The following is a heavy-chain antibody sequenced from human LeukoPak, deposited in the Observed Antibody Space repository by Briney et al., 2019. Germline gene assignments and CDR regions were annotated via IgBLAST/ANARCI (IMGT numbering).Heavy chain of an antibody. CDR2: TYYRSKWYN. CDR1: GDSVFSNSS. Sequence: SQTLSLTCAISGDSVFSNSSWNWIRQSPSRGLEWLGRTYYRSKWYNDYVVSVKSRININPDTSKNQFSLQLSSVTPEDTAVYYCARTRSSGYLTFDYWGQGILVTVSS. J-gene: IGHJ4*02. V-gene: IGHV6-1*01. CDR3: ARTRSSGYLTFDY. D-gene: IGHD3-22*01.